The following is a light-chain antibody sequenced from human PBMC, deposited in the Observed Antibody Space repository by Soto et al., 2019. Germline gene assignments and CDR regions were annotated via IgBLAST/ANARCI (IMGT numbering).Light chain of an antibody. V-gene: IGKV1-33*01. Sequence: DIQMTQFPSSLFASVGARSTSPCPSVPSVGWILNWFQQKPGKAPKPRIYNASNLERGVPSRFSGSGSGTEFSLTISSLQPEDVATYFCQQYSSMLSFGGGTEVDLK. CDR2: NAS. J-gene: IGKJ4*01. CDR1: PSVGWI. CDR3: QQYSSMLS.